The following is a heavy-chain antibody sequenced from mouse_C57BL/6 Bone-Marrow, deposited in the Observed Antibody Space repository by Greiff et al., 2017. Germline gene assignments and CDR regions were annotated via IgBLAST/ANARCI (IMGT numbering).Heavy chain of an antibody. J-gene: IGHJ2*01. CDR2: IYPRSGNT. D-gene: IGHD1-1*01. CDR1: GYTFTSYG. Sequence: VQLQQSGAELARPGASVKLSCKASGYTFTSYGISWVKQRTGQGLEWIGEIYPRSGNTYYNEKFKGKATLTADKSSSTAYMELRSLTSEDSAVYFCARGDYSYVDYGGQGTTLTVSS. CDR3: ARGDYSYVDY. V-gene: IGHV1-81*01.